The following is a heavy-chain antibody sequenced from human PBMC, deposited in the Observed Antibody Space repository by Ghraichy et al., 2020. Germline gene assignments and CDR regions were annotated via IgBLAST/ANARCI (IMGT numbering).Heavy chain of an antibody. D-gene: IGHD3-22*01. J-gene: IGHJ4*02. CDR1: GFTFSSYG. CDR3: AKGEFYYDSSGYFDY. CDR2: IRYDGSNK. Sequence: GESLNISCAASGFTFSSYGMHWVRQAPGKGLEWVAFIRYDGSNKYYADSVKGRFTISRDNSKNTLYLQMNSLRAEDTAVYYCAKGEFYYDSSGYFDYWGQGTLVTVSS. V-gene: IGHV3-30*02.